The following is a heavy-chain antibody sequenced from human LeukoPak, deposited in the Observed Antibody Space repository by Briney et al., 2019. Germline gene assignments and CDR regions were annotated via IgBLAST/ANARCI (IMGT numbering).Heavy chain of an antibody. CDR3: TTYLIMITFGGVIANDY. V-gene: IGHV3-15*01. CDR2: TKSKTDGGTT. D-gene: IGHD3-16*02. Sequence: PGGSLRLSCAAAGFTLSNAWMSWVRQAPGKGLGWVGRTKSKTDGGTTDYAAPVKGRFTISRDDSKNTLYLQMNSLKTEDTAVYYCTTYLIMITFGGVIANDYWGQGTLVTVSS. J-gene: IGHJ4*02. CDR1: GFTLSNAW.